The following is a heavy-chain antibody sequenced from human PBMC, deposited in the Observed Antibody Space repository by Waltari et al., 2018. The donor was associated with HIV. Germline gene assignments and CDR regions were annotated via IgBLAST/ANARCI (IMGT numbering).Heavy chain of an antibody. D-gene: IGHD1-20*01. J-gene: IGHJ4*02. CDR2: ISGSGGST. V-gene: IGHV3-23*01. Sequence: EVQLLESGGGLVQPGGSLRLSCASSGFTFSSYAMSWVPPAPGKGLEWVSAISGSGGSTYYADSVKGRFTISRDNSKNTLYLQMNSLRAEDTAVYYCAKDKNNWNQGGYFDYWGQGTLVTVSS. CDR3: AKDKNNWNQGGYFDY. CDR1: GFTFSSYA.